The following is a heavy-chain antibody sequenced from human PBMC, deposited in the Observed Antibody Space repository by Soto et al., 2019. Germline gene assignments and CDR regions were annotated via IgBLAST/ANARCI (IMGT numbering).Heavy chain of an antibody. CDR3: AKGTQYDFWSGYRGAAFDI. D-gene: IGHD3-3*01. J-gene: IGHJ3*02. Sequence: GGSLRLSCAASGFTFSSYAMSWVRQAPGKGLEWVSAISGSGGSTYYADSVKGRFTISRDNSKNTLYLQMNSLRAEDTAVYYCAKGTQYDFWSGYRGAAFDIWGQGTMVTVSS. CDR1: GFTFSSYA. V-gene: IGHV3-23*01. CDR2: ISGSGGST.